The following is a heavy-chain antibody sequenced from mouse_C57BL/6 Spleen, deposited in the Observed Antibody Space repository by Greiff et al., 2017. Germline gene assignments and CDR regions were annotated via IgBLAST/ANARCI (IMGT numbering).Heavy chain of an antibody. D-gene: IGHD1-1*01. CDR3: TKGLRDYYFDY. J-gene: IGHJ2*01. V-gene: IGHV14-4*01. CDR1: GFNIKDDY. Sequence: EVQGVESGAELVRPGASVKLSCTASGFNIKDDYMHWVKQRPEQGLEWIGWIDPENGDTEYASKFQGKATITADTSSNTAYLQLSSLTSEDTAVYYCTKGLRDYYFDYWGQGTTLTVSS. CDR2: IDPENGDT.